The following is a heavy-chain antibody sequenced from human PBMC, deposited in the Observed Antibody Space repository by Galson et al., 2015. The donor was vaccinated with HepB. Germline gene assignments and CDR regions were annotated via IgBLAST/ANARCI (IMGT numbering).Heavy chain of an antibody. CDR3: AHSPRSPGLGWIGCYFDY. D-gene: IGHD5-12*01. CDR2: IYWDDDK. V-gene: IGHV2-5*02. J-gene: IGHJ4*02. Sequence: PALVKPTQTLTLTCTFSGFSLSTSGVGVGWIRQPPGKALEWLALIYWDDDKRYSPSLKSRLTITKDTSKNQVVLTMTNMDPVDTATYYCAHSPRSPGLGWIGCYFDYWGQGTLVTVSS. CDR1: GFSLSTSGVG.